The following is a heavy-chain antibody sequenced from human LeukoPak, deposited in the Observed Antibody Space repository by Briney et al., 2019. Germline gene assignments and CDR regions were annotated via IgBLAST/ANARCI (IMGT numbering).Heavy chain of an antibody. CDR3: ARVEMKDYDSSGYYH. CDR1: GYTFTSYG. Sequence: GASVKVSCKASGYTFTSYGISWVRQAPGQGLEWMGWISAYNGNTNYAQKLQGRVTMTTDTSTSTAYMELRSLRSDDTAVYYCARVEMKDYDSSGYYHWGQGTLVTVSS. V-gene: IGHV1-18*01. CDR2: ISAYNGNT. J-gene: IGHJ5*02. D-gene: IGHD3-22*01.